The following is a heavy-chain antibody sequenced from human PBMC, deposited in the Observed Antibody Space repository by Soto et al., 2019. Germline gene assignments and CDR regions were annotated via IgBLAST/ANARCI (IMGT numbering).Heavy chain of an antibody. CDR1: GYTLTELS. J-gene: IGHJ6*02. Sequence: VKVSCKVSGYTLTELSMHWVRQAPGKGLEWMGGFDPEDGETIYAQKFQGRVTMTEDTSTDTAYMELSSLRSEDTAVYYCATGPRWRKNYYYYYGMDVWGQGTTVTVS. CDR3: ATGPRWRKNYYYYYGMDV. V-gene: IGHV1-24*01. D-gene: IGHD2-15*01. CDR2: FDPEDGET.